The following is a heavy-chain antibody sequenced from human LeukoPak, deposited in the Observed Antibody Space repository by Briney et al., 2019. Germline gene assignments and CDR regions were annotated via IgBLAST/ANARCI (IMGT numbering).Heavy chain of an antibody. Sequence: SETLSLTCTVSGDSISSNSYYWGWVRQPPGKGLEWIGSIYYSGSTYYNPSLKSRVTIYVDTSRNQFSLKLTSVNAADTAVYYCASGTYYYDSTGFYYYYYGLDVWGQGTTVTVSS. CDR2: IYYSGST. CDR3: ASGTYYYDSTGFYYYYYGLDV. V-gene: IGHV4-39*01. CDR1: GDSISSNSYY. D-gene: IGHD3-22*01. J-gene: IGHJ6*01.